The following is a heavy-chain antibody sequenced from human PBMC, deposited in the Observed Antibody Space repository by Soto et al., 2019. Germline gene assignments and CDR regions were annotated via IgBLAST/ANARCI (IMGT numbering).Heavy chain of an antibody. D-gene: IGHD3-9*01. V-gene: IGHV5-51*01. CDR1: GYSFTSYW. J-gene: IGHJ6*02. Sequence: GESLKISCKGSGYSFTSYWIGWVRQMPGKGLEWMGIIYPGDPDTRYSPSFQGQVTISADKSISTAYLQWSSLKASDTAMYYWARLDSYYDIFFGAGYHPPEVMDVWGQGTTVTVSS. CDR3: ARLDSYYDIFFGAGYHPPEVMDV. CDR2: IYPGDPDT.